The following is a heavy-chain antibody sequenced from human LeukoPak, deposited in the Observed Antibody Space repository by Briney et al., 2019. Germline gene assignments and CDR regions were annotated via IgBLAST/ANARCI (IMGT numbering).Heavy chain of an antibody. Sequence: GGSLRLSCAASGFTFSNAWMSWVRQAPGEGLEWVGRIKSNTDGGTTDYAAPVKGRFTISRDDSKNTLYLQMDSLTTEDTALYYCTTRPNPRDGPSDFWGQGTVVTVSS. V-gene: IGHV3-15*01. J-gene: IGHJ4*02. CDR3: TTRPNPRDGPSDF. CDR2: IKSNTDGGTT. CDR1: GFTFSNAW.